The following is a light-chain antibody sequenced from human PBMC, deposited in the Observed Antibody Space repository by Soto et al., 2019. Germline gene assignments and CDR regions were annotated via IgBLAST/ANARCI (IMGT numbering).Light chain of an antibody. J-gene: IGKJ1*01. CDR1: QSISSW. Sequence: DIQMTPSPSTLSASVVDRVTITCRASQSISSWLAWYQQTPGKAPKLLIYKASSLESGVPSRFSGSGSGTEFTLTISSLQPDDFATYYCQQYNSYPWTFGQGTKVDI. V-gene: IGKV1-5*03. CDR3: QQYNSYPWT. CDR2: KAS.